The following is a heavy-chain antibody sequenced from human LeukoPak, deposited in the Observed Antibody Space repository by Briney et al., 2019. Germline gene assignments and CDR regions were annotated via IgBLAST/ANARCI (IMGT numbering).Heavy chain of an antibody. Sequence: PGGSLRLSCAASGFTFSDYYMSWIRQAPGKGLEWVSYISSSGSTIYYADSVKGRFTISRDNSKNTLYLQMNSLRAEDTAVYYCARRPRKILTGYPGYYYYYYMDVWGKGTTVTISS. CDR1: GFTFSDYY. CDR3: ARRPRKILTGYPGYYYYYYMDV. V-gene: IGHV3-11*01. CDR2: ISSSGSTI. J-gene: IGHJ6*03. D-gene: IGHD3-9*01.